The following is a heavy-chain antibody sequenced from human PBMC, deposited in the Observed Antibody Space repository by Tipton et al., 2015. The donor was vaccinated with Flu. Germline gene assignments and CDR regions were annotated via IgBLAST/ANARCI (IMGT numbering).Heavy chain of an antibody. J-gene: IGHJ4*02. V-gene: IGHV4-59*01. CDR2: IYYSGST. CDR1: GGSISSYY. CDR3: ARVDYYDSSGYYPFDY. Sequence: TLSLTCTVSGGSISSYYWSWIRQPPGKGLEWIGYIYYSGSTNYNPSLKSRVTISVDTSKNQFSLKLSSVTAADTAVYYCARVDYYDSSGYYPFDYWGQGTPVTVSS. D-gene: IGHD3-22*01.